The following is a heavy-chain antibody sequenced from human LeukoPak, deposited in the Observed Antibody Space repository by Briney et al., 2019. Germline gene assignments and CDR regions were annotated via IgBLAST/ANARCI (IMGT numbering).Heavy chain of an antibody. Sequence: GGSLRLSCAVSGLTFSSSWMDWVRQAPGKGLEWVASINPDGNKKYSVDSVKGRFTISRDNAENSLYLQMNSLRVEDTAFYYCARDLAYSRLDYWGQGMLVTVSS. V-gene: IGHV3-7*01. J-gene: IGHJ4*02. D-gene: IGHD5-18*01. CDR3: ARDLAYSRLDY. CDR1: GLTFSSSW. CDR2: INPDGNKK.